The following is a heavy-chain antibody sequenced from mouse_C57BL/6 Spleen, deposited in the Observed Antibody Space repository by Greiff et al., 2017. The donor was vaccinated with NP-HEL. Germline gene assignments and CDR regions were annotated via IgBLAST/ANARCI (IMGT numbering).Heavy chain of an antibody. CDR1: GFNIKDDY. V-gene: IGHV14-4*01. CDR3: TTGDYSGSSYGFDY. D-gene: IGHD1-1*01. Sequence: EVQLQQSGAELVRPGASVKLSCTASGFNIKDDYMHWVKQRPEQGLEWIGWIDPENGDTEYASKFQGKATITADTSSNTAYLQLSSLTSEDTAVYYCTTGDYSGSSYGFDYWGQGTTLTVSS. CDR2: IDPENGDT. J-gene: IGHJ2*01.